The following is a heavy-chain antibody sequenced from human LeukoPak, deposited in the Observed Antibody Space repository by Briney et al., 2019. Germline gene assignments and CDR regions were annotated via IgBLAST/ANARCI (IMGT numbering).Heavy chain of an antibody. CDR2: IYDNGNT. J-gene: IGHJ4*02. CDR1: GGSISSGGYY. D-gene: IGHD3-22*01. V-gene: IGHV4-31*03. Sequence: KSSETLSLTCTVSGGSISSGGYYWSWIRQHPGKGLEWIGYIYDNGNTSYNPSLKSRVTISVDTSKNQFSLKLSSVTAADTAVYYCARFHTSGYYRHFDFWGQGTLVTVSS. CDR3: ARFHTSGYYRHFDF.